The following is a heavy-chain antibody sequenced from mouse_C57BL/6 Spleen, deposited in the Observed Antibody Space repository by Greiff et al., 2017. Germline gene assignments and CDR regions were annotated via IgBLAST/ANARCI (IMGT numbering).Heavy chain of an antibody. J-gene: IGHJ1*03. CDR1: GFTFSDFY. Sequence: DVQLVESGGGLVQSGRSLRLSCATSGFTFSDFYMEWVRQAPGKGLEWIAASRNKANDYTTEYSASVKGRFIVSRDTSQSILYLQMNALRAEDTAIYYCAREDNWDGWYCDVWGTGTTVTVSS. D-gene: IGHD4-1*01. V-gene: IGHV7-1*01. CDR2: SRNKANDYTT. CDR3: AREDNWDGWYCDV.